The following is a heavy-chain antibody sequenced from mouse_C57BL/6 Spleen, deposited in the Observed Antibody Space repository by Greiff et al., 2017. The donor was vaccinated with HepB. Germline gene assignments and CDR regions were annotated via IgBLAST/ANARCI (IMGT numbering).Heavy chain of an antibody. CDR2: ISSGSSTI. CDR1: GFTFSDYG. D-gene: IGHD3-1*01. Sequence: EVKVVESGGGLVKPGGSLKLSCAASGFTFSDYGMHWVRQAPEKGLEWVAYISSGSSTIYYADTVKGRFTISRDNAKNTLFLQMTSLRSEDTAMYYCARTGRFAYWGQGTLVTVSA. V-gene: IGHV5-17*01. CDR3: ARTGRFAY. J-gene: IGHJ3*01.